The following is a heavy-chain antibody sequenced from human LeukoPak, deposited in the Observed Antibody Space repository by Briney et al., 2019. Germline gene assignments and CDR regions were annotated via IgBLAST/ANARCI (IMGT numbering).Heavy chain of an antibody. CDR2: IYYSGST. Sequence: SETLSLTCTVSGGSISSSSYYWGWIRQPPGKGLEWVGSIYYSGSTYYNPSLKSRVTISVDTSKNQFSLQLSSVTATDTAVYYCARTLHCSSTSCYWIYWFDPWGQGTLITVSS. CDR1: GGSISSSSYY. CDR3: ARTLHCSSTSCYWIYWFDP. J-gene: IGHJ5*02. D-gene: IGHD2-2*01. V-gene: IGHV4-39*01.